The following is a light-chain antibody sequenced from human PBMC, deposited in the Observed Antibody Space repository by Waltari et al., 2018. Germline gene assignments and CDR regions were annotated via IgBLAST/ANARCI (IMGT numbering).Light chain of an antibody. CDR2: EVS. Sequence: QSALTQPPSASGSPGQSVTISCTGTSSDVGGYNYVSWYQQHPGKAHKLMIYEVSQRPSGVPDRFSGSKSGDTASLTVSGLQAEDEADYYCSSFAGTNNFVVFGGGTKLTV. V-gene: IGLV2-8*01. J-gene: IGLJ2*01. CDR3: SSFAGTNNFVV. CDR1: SSDVGGYNY.